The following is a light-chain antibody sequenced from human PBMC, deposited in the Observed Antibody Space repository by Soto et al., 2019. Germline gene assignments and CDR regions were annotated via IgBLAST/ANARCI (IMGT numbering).Light chain of an antibody. CDR1: QSISSW. J-gene: IGKJ1*01. CDR2: MAS. CDR3: QQYNSYSWT. V-gene: IGKV1-5*03. Sequence: DIQMTQSPSTLSASVGDRVTITCRASQSISSWLAWYQQKPGKAPKVLIYMASSLESGVPSRFSGSGSGTEFILTISSLQPDDVATYYCQQYNSYSWTFGQGTKVEIK.